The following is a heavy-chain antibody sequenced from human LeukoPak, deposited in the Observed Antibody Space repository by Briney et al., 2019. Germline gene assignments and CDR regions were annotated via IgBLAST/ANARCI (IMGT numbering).Heavy chain of an antibody. J-gene: IGHJ5*02. V-gene: IGHV3-23*01. CDR3: AKDLEYCSSTSCHHPDWFDP. CDR1: GFTFSTYA. CDR2: ISGTGGST. Sequence: PGGSLRLSCAASGFTFSTYAMTWVRQAPGKGLEWVSLISGTGGSTYYADSVKGRFTISRDNSKNTLYLQMNSLRAEDTAVYYCAKDLEYCSSTSCHHPDWFDPWGQGTLVTVSS. D-gene: IGHD2-2*01.